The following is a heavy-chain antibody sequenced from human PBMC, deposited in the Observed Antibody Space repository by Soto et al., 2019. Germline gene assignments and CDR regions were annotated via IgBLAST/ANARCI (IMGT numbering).Heavy chain of an antibody. CDR1: GGSISSGDYY. CDR3: ARERSEFGVYGMDV. J-gene: IGHJ6*02. V-gene: IGHV4-61*08. Sequence: SETLSLTCTVSGGSISSGDYYWSWIRQPPGKGLEWIGYIYYSGSTNYNPSLKSRVTIPVDTSKNQFSLKLSSVTAADTAVYYCARERSEFGVYGMDVWGQGTTVTVSS. CDR2: IYYSGST. D-gene: IGHD3-16*01.